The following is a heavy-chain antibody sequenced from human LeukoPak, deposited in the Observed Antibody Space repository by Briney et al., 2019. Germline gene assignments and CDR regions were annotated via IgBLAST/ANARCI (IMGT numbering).Heavy chain of an antibody. V-gene: IGHV4-59*08. J-gene: IGHJ5*01. D-gene: IGHD2-8*01. CDR1: GDSVSGFY. Sequence: SETLSLTCSVSGDSVSGFYWNWIRQSPGTGLEWIGNIHYSGNSNYNPSLKSRVTMSVDTSRNQFFLKLNSVTAADTAVYYCVLAPNSNWFDFWGQGTQVTVSS. CDR3: VLAPNSNWFDF. CDR2: IHYSGNS.